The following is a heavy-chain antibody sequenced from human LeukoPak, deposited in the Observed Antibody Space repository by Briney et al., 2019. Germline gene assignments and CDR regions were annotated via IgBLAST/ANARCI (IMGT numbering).Heavy chain of an antibody. CDR3: ARGPSGYHNT. D-gene: IGHD5-12*01. J-gene: IGHJ4*02. Sequence: PGGSLRLSCAASGFTFSSYGMHWVRQAPGKGLEWVAFIRYDGSYKYYADSVKGRFTISRDNSKNTLYLQMNSLRAEDTAVYYCARGPSGYHNTGGQGTLVTVSS. V-gene: IGHV3-30*02. CDR2: IRYDGSYK. CDR1: GFTFSSYG.